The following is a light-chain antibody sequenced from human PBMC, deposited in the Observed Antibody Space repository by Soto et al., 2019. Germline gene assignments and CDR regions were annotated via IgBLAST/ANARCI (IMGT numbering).Light chain of an antibody. V-gene: IGLV1-47*02. CDR3: AAWDGSLSGRV. Sequence: QSVLTQSPSASGTPGQRVTISCSGSSSNIGSNYVYWYQQLPGTAPKLLIYSDNQRPSGVPDRFSGSKSGTSASLAISGLRSEDEADYYCAAWDGSLSGRVFGGGTKVTVL. CDR1: SSNIGSNY. CDR2: SDN. J-gene: IGLJ2*01.